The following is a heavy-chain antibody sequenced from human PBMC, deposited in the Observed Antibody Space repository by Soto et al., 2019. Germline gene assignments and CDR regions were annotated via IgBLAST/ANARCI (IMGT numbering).Heavy chain of an antibody. J-gene: IGHJ6*02. Sequence: GGSLRLSCAASGFTFSSYAMSWVRQAPGKGLEWVSAISGSGGSTYYADSVKGRFTISRDNSKNTLYLQMNSLRAEDTAVYYCAKTDLHYYYYYGMDVWGQGTTVTVSS. CDR2: ISGSGGST. V-gene: IGHV3-23*01. CDR1: GFTFSSYA. D-gene: IGHD3-3*01. CDR3: AKTDLHYYYYYGMDV.